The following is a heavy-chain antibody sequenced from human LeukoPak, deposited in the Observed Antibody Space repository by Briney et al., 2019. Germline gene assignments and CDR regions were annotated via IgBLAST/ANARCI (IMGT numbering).Heavy chain of an antibody. Sequence: ASVKVSCKASGYTFTSYGISWVRQAPGQGLEWMGWISAYNGNTNYAQKLQGRVTMTTDTSTSTAYMELRSLRSDDTAVYYCASPPVYSSGWDPFDYWGQGTLATVSS. V-gene: IGHV1-18*01. J-gene: IGHJ4*02. D-gene: IGHD6-19*01. CDR1: GYTFTSYG. CDR3: ASPPVYSSGWDPFDY. CDR2: ISAYNGNT.